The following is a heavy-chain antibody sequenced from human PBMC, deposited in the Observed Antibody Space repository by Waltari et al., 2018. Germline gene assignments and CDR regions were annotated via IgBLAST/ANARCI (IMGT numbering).Heavy chain of an antibody. CDR2: INAAKGNK. V-gene: IGHV1-3*01. Sequence: QVQLVQSGAEVKKPGVSVKVSCKASGYTFTSYAMHWVRQAPGQRLEWMGWINAAKGNKKYSQKVKGRVTITRDTSASTAYMDLSSLRSEDTAVYYCARQYDSSGYYPFDYWGQGTLVTVSS. J-gene: IGHJ4*02. D-gene: IGHD3-22*01. CDR1: GYTFTSYA. CDR3: ARQYDSSGYYPFDY.